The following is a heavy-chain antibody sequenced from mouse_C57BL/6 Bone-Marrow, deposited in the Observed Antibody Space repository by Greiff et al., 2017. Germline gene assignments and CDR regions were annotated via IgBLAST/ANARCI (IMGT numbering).Heavy chain of an antibody. CDR1: GYTFTSYG. V-gene: IGHV1-81*01. J-gene: IGHJ2*01. CDR3: AGYYGSSYFDY. D-gene: IGHD1-1*01. CDR2: IYPRSGNT. Sequence: VQLQQSGAELARPGASVKLSCKASGYTFTSYGISWVKQRTGQGLEWIGEIYPRSGNTYYNEKFKGKATLTADKSSSTAYRELRSLTSEDSAVYFCAGYYGSSYFDYWGQGTTLTVSS.